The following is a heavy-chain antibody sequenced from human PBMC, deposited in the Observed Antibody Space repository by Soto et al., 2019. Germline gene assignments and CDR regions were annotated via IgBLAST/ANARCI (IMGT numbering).Heavy chain of an antibody. D-gene: IGHD7-27*01. Sequence: QVQLQQWGAGLLKPSETLSLTCAVYGGSFSGYYGSWIRQPPGKGLEWIGEISHSGSTNYNPSLKSRVTISVDTSKNQFSLKLSSVTAADTAVYYCARGWGRISDYWGHGALVAVSS. CDR3: ARGWGRISDY. J-gene: IGHJ4*01. V-gene: IGHV4-34*01. CDR1: GGSFSGYY. CDR2: ISHSGST.